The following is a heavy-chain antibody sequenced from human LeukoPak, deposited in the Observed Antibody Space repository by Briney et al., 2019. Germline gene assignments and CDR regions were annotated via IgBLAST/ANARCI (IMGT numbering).Heavy chain of an antibody. CDR2: IDPNSGGT. D-gene: IGHD5-18*01. CDR3: ARDRDGYTYGYAY. V-gene: IGHV1-2*02. CDR1: GYTFTGYY. Sequence: ASVKVSCKASGYTFTGYYLHWVRQAPGQGLEWMGWIDPNSGGTNYAHKFQGRVTMTRDTSLTTVYRELSRLKSDDTAVYCCARDRDGYTYGYAYWGQGTLVTVSS. J-gene: IGHJ4*02.